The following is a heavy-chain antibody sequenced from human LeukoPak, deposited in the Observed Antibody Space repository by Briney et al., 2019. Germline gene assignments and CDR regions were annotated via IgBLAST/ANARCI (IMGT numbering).Heavy chain of an antibody. CDR3: AKVTAWYSSSWYLAN. J-gene: IGHJ4*02. V-gene: IGHV3-23*01. Sequence: PGGSLRLSCAASGFTFSSYAMSWVRQAPGKGLEWVSSIGGTGGRTYYAHSVKGRFTISRDNSKNTLYLQMNSLRAEDTAVYHCAKVTAWYSSSWYLANWGQGTLVTVSS. CDR2: IGGTGGRT. D-gene: IGHD6-13*01. CDR1: GFTFSSYA.